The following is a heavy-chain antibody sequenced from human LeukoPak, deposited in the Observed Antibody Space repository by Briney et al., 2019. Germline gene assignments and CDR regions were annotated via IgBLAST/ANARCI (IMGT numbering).Heavy chain of an antibody. D-gene: IGHD3-10*01. CDR2: IIPILGIA. Sequence: SVKVSCKASGGTFSSYAISWVRQAPGQGLEWMGRIIPILGIANYAQKFQGRVTITADKSTSTAYMELSSLRSEDTAVYYCARSRGGSGSYSLPGYWGQGTLVTVSS. V-gene: IGHV1-69*04. CDR3: ARSRGGSGSYSLPGY. CDR1: GGTFSSYA. J-gene: IGHJ4*02.